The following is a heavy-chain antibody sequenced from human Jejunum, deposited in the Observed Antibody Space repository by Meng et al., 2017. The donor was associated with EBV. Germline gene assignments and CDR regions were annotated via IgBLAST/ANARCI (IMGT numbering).Heavy chain of an antibody. J-gene: IGHJ4*02. Sequence: QVQRVQSGDEVKKPGASVKVSCHASGYIFTDYYTHWVRQAPGQGLEWVGRMNSNSGSTNYAQKFQGRVTMTRDTSISTAYMDLSGLRSDDTAVYYCARATLSGYHDRFFDYWGQGTLVTVSS. D-gene: IGHD3-9*01. V-gene: IGHV1-2*06. CDR3: ARATLSGYHDRFFDY. CDR1: GYIFTDYY. CDR2: MNSNSGST.